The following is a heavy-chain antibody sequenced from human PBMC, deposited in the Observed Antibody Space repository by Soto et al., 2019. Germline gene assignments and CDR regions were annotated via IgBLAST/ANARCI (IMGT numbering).Heavy chain of an antibody. CDR1: GGSISSYY. Sequence: PSETLSLTCTVSGGSISSYYWSWIRQPPGKGLEWIGYIYYSGSTNYNPSLKSRVTISVDTSKNQFSLKLSSVTAADTAVYYCAREGDCGGDCYSSSARYNSAKAFDVWGQGTMVTVSS. CDR2: IYYSGST. V-gene: IGHV4-59*01. CDR3: AREGDCGGDCYSSSARYNSAKAFDV. D-gene: IGHD2-21*02. J-gene: IGHJ3*01.